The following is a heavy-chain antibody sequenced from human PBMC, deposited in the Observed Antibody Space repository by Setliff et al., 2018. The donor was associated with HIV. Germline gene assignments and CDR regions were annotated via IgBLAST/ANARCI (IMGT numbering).Heavy chain of an antibody. D-gene: IGHD2-8*01. Sequence: SETLSLTCTVSDGAISSWYWNWIRQPPGKGLEWIGNIFSGGSTQYNPSLESRVTISVDTSKNQFSLKLTSLTAADTAVYYCARRYGTAFDIWGQGTLVTVSS. V-gene: IGHV4-4*09. CDR2: IFSGGST. CDR3: ARRYGTAFDI. J-gene: IGHJ4*02. CDR1: DGAISSWY.